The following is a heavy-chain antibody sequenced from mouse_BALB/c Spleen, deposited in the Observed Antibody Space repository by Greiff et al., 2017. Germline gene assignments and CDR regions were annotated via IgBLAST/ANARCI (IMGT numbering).Heavy chain of an antibody. J-gene: IGHJ1*01. CDR2: INPYNGDT. Sequence: DVQLQESGPELVKPGASVKISCKASGYSFTGYFMNWVMQSHGKSLEWIGRINPYNGDTFYNQKFKGKATLTVDKSSSTAHMELRSLASEDSAVYYCARMVTTWYFEVGGAGPRSPSPQ. D-gene: IGHD2-2*01. CDR1: GYSFTGYF. CDR3: ARMVTTWYFEV. V-gene: IGHV1-20*02.